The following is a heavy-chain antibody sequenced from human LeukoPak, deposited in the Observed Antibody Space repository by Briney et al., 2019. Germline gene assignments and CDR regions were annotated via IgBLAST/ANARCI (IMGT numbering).Heavy chain of an antibody. CDR2: INHSGST. Sequence: SEALSLTCAVCGGSFSGYYWSWIRQPPGKGLEWIGEINHSGSTNYNPSLKSGGTISVDTSKNQFSLNLSSLTAADTAVYYCARGPDYGGNHSAFDIWGQGTMVTVSS. J-gene: IGHJ3*02. CDR3: ARGPDYGGNHSAFDI. D-gene: IGHD4-23*01. V-gene: IGHV4-34*01. CDR1: GGSFSGYY.